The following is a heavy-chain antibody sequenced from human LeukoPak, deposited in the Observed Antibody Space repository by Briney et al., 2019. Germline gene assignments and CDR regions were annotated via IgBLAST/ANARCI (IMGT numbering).Heavy chain of an antibody. CDR2: IYYSGST. CDR3: ARVVGSSWYGGAFDI. CDR1: GESISGFY. V-gene: IGHV4-38-2*02. Sequence: PSETLSLTCTVSGESISGFYWTWIRQPPGKGLEWIGSIYYSGSTYYNPSLKSRVTISVDTSKNQFSLKLSSVTAADTAVYYCARVVGSSWYGGAFDIWGQGTMVTVSS. J-gene: IGHJ3*02. D-gene: IGHD6-13*01.